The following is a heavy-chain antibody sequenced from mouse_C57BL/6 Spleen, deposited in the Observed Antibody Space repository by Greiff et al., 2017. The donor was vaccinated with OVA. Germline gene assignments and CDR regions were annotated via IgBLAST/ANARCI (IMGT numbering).Heavy chain of an antibody. J-gene: IGHJ3*01. D-gene: IGHD2-3*01. CDR1: GYTFTSYW. CDR2: IYPGNSDT. V-gene: IGHV1-5*01. CDR3: TGGDGYPAWFAY. Sequence: EVQLVESGTVLARPGASVKMSCKTSGYTFTSYWMHWVKQRPGQGLEWIGAIYPGNSDTSYNQKFKGKAKLTAVTSASTAYMELSSLTNEDSAVYYCTGGDGYPAWFAYWGQGTLVTVSA.